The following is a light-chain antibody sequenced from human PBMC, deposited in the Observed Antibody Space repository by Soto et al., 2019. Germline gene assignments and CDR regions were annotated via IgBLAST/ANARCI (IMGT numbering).Light chain of an antibody. CDR1: QSVTRHF. CDR2: GAS. Sequence: EIVLTQSPGTLSLSQGDRATLSCRASQSVTRHFLAWQQQKAGQPPRLLIYGASSRATGIPDRFSGSGSGTEFTLTISRLEPEAVEVYYCQQYGSSRYTFGQGTKREIK. V-gene: IGKV3-20*01. CDR3: QQYGSSRYT. J-gene: IGKJ2*01.